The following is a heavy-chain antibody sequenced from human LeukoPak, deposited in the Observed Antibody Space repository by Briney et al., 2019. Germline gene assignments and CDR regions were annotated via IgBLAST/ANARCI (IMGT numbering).Heavy chain of an antibody. D-gene: IGHD3-22*01. V-gene: IGHV3-21*01. J-gene: IGHJ5*02. Sequence: GGSLRLSCVASGFTFSSYSMTWVRQAPGKGLEWVSSISSSSSYKYYADSVKGRFTISRDNAKNSLDLQMNSLRAEDTAVYYCARHYCDSRGPPANWFDPWGQGTLVTVSS. CDR1: GFTFSSYS. CDR2: ISSSSSYK. CDR3: ARHYCDSRGPPANWFDP.